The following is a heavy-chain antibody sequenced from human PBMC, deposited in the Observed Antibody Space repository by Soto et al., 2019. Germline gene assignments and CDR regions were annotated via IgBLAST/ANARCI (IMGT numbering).Heavy chain of an antibody. D-gene: IGHD5-12*01. CDR2: IDPSDSYT. Sequence: GESRKISCKGSGYSFTSYWISWVRQMPGKGLEWMGRIDPSDSYTNYSPSFQGHVTISADKSISTAYLQWSSLKASDTAMYYCARTRHYDSYYYGMDVWGQCTTVTGSS. CDR1: GYSFTSYW. CDR3: ARTRHYDSYYYGMDV. V-gene: IGHV5-10-1*01. J-gene: IGHJ6*02.